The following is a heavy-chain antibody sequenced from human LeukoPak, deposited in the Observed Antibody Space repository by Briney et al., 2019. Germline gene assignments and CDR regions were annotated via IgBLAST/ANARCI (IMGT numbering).Heavy chain of an antibody. CDR1: GFMFRDYE. Sequence: PGGSLRLSCAASGFMFRDYEMNWGRQAPGKGLEWVSYISSSGYIINYADSVKGRFTISRDNTKNSLYLQMNSLRAEDTAVYYCARGGWESVYWGQGTLVTVSS. CDR2: ISSSGYII. V-gene: IGHV3-48*03. J-gene: IGHJ4*02. D-gene: IGHD1-26*01. CDR3: ARGGWESVY.